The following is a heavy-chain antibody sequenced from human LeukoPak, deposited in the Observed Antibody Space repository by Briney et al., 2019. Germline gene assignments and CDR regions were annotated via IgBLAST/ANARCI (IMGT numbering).Heavy chain of an antibody. J-gene: IGHJ4*02. D-gene: IGHD3-22*01. CDR2: ISSSGSTI. CDR1: GFTFSSYE. V-gene: IGHV3-48*03. Sequence: GGSLRLSCAASGFTFSSYEMNWVRQAPGKGLEWVSYISSSGSTIYYADSVKGRFTISRDNAKNSLYLQMNSLRAEDTAVYYCARDSEGDHYYDSSGYYWNYWGQGTLVTVSS. CDR3: ARDSEGDHYYDSSGYYWNY.